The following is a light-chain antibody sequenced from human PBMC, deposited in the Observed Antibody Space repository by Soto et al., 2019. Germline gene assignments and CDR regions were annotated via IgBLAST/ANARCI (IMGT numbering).Light chain of an antibody. J-gene: IGKJ3*01. CDR2: GAS. V-gene: IGKV1-9*01. CDR3: QQLNSYPS. Sequence: DIQLTQSPSFLSAFVGDRVTITCRVSQDVDNYLAWYQQRPGKAPRLLISGASFLQSGVPSRFSGSGSGTEFTLTISSLQPEDFAVYYCQQLNSYPSFGPGTKVDLK. CDR1: QDVDNY.